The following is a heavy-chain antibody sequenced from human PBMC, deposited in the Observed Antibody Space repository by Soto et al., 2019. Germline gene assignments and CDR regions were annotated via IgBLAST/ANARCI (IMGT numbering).Heavy chain of an antibody. CDR2: LHFRGYT. J-gene: IGHJ5*01. V-gene: IGHV4-59*11. CDR1: GGSIGSQY. CDR3: ARGVGGYSYGGLDS. Sequence: SETLSLTCTVSGGSIGSQYWTWVRQSPGKGLEWIGHLHFRGYTNYNPSLQSRVTISSARSTNQVSLTLSSVTAADTAVIYCARGVGGYSYGGLDSWGQGTLVTVSS. D-gene: IGHD5-18*01.